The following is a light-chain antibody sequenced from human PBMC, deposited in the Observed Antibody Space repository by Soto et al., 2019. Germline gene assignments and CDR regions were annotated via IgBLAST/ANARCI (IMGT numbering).Light chain of an antibody. V-gene: IGKV3-20*01. CDR3: QQYDNWPPFT. J-gene: IGKJ5*01. CDR2: GAS. CDR1: QSVSSSY. Sequence: EIVLTQSPGTLSLSPGERSTLSFSSIQSVSSSYLAWYQQKPGQAPRLLIYGASVRATGIPARFSGSGSGTEFTLTISSLQPEDFAVYYCQQYDNWPPFTFGQGTRLEIK.